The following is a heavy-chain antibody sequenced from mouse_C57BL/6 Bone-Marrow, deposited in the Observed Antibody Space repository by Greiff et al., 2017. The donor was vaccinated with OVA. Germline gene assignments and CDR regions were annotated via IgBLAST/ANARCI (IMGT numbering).Heavy chain of an antibody. CDR1: GYAFSSSW. J-gene: IGHJ2*01. V-gene: IGHV1-82*01. Sequence: VQLQQSGPELVQPGASVKISCKASGYAFSSSWMNWVKQRPGKGLEWIGRIYPGDGDTNYNGKFKGKATLTADKSSSTAYMQLSSLTSEDSAVYFCARHEDGYYASYFDYWGQGTTLTVSS. CDR3: ARHEDGYYASYFDY. D-gene: IGHD2-3*01. CDR2: IYPGDGDT.